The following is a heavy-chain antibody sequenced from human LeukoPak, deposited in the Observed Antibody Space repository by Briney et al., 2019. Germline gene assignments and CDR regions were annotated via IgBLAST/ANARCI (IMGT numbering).Heavy chain of an antibody. J-gene: IGHJ4*02. CDR1: GGSISSGDYY. CDR2: IYYSGST. V-gene: IGHV4-30-4*08. D-gene: IGHD3-16*02. Sequence: SETLSLTCTVSGGSISSGDYYWSWIRQPPGKGLEWIGYIYYSGSTYYNPSLKSRVTISVDTSKNQFSLKLSSVTAADTAVYYCARGRNHGQYYDYVWGSYRLFDYWGQGTLATVSS. CDR3: ARGRNHGQYYDYVWGSYRLFDY.